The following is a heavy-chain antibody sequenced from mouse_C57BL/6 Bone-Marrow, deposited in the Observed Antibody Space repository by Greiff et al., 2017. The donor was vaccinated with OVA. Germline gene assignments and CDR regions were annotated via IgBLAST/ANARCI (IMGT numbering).Heavy chain of an antibody. J-gene: IGHJ1*03. CDR3: ARHEAHYYGSSYWYFDV. CDR2: FYPGSGSI. Sequence: QVHVKQSGAELVKPGASVKLSCKASGYTFTEYTIHWVKQRSGQGLEWIGWFYPGSGSIKYNEKFKDKATLTADKSSSTVYMELSRLTSEDSAVYFCARHEAHYYGSSYWYFDVWGTGTTVTVSS. V-gene: IGHV1-62-2*01. D-gene: IGHD1-1*01. CDR1: GYTFTEYT.